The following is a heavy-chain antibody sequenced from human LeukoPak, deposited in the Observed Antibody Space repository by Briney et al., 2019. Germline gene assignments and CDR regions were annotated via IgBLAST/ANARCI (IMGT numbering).Heavy chain of an antibody. CDR2: INHSGST. V-gene: IGHV4-34*01. CDR3: ARSGQMYYYDSSGYRPSDAFDI. CDR1: GGSFSGYY. D-gene: IGHD3-22*01. Sequence: SETLSLTCAVYGGSFSGYYWSWIRQPPGKGLEWIGEINHSGSTNYNPSLKSRVTISVDTSKNQFSLKLSSVTAADTAVYYCARSGQMYYYDSSGYRPSDAFDIWGQGTMVTVSS. J-gene: IGHJ3*02.